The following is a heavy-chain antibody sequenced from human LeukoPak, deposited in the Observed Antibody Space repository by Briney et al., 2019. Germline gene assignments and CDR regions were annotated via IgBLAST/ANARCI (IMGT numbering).Heavy chain of an antibody. D-gene: IGHD2-21*02. CDR1: GFTFSSYA. J-gene: IGHJ4*02. CDR2: ISSNGGST. CDR3: VKDLGVVVTSPFDY. V-gene: IGHV3-64D*06. Sequence: GGSLRLSCSASGFTFSSYAMHWVRQAPGKGLEYVSAISSNGGSTYYADSVKGRFTISRDNSKNTLYPQMSSLRAEDTAVYYCVKDLGVVVTSPFDYWGQGTLVTVSS.